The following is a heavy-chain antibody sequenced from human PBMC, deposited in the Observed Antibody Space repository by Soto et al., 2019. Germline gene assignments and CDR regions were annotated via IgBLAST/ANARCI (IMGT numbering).Heavy chain of an antibody. CDR1: GGTFSSYA. D-gene: IGHD2-15*01. Sequence: QVQLVQSGAEVKKPGSSVKVSCKASGGTFSSYAISWVRQAPGQGLEWMGGIIPIFGTANYAQKFQGRVTITADESTSTAYMELSSLRSEDTAVYYCARDLGYGGNQNVKGTIDYWGQGTLVTVSS. V-gene: IGHV1-69*01. CDR3: ARDLGYGGNQNVKGTIDY. J-gene: IGHJ4*02. CDR2: IIPIFGTA.